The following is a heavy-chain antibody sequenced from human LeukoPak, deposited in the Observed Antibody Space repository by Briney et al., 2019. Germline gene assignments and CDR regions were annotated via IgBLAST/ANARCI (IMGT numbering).Heavy chain of an antibody. J-gene: IGHJ4*02. CDR1: GGSFSDYY. D-gene: IGHD1-1*01. Sequence: SETLSLTCAVYGGSFSDYYWSWIRRPPGKGLEWIGEINHSGSTNYNPSLKSRVTISVDTSKNQFSLKLSSVTAADTAVYYCARVNINNWHSCDYWGQGTLVTVSS. CDR3: ARVNINNWHSCDY. V-gene: IGHV4-34*01. CDR2: INHSGST.